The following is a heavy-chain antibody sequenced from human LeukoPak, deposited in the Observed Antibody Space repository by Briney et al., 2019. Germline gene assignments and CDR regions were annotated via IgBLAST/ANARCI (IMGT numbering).Heavy chain of an antibody. D-gene: IGHD3-22*01. Sequence: GASVKVSCKASGYTFTGYYMHWVRQAPGQGLEWMGWINPNSGGTNYAQKFQGRVTMTRDTSISTAYMELSRLRSDDTAVYYCARDALLYYYDSSGFDYWGQGTLVTVSS. CDR3: ARDALLYYYDSSGFDY. V-gene: IGHV1-2*02. CDR1: GYTFTGYY. CDR2: INPNSGGT. J-gene: IGHJ4*02.